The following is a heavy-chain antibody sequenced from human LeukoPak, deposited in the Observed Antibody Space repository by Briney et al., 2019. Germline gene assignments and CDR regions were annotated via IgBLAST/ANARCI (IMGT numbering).Heavy chain of an antibody. CDR1: GFTFSSYA. V-gene: IGHV3-23*01. J-gene: IGHJ4*02. CDR3: PKDWGYASGTHYTY. Sequence: GGSLRLSCAASGFTFSSYAMSWVRQVPGKGLEWVSTITSTGGGTYYADSVKARFTISRDNSKNTLSLQMNSLRAEDTAVYYCPKDWGYASGTHYTYWGQGTLVTVSS. CDR2: ITSTGGGT. D-gene: IGHD3-10*01.